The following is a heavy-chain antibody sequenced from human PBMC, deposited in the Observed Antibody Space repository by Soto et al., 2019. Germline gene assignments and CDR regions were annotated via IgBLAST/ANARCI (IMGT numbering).Heavy chain of an antibody. J-gene: IGHJ3*02. CDR3: ARAHVDYDSSGEAFDI. V-gene: IGHV4-34*01. Sequence: SETLSLTCTVSGGSISSYYWSWIRQPPGKGLEWIGEINHSGSTNYNPSLKSRVTISVDTSENQFSLKLSSVTAADTAVYYCARAHVDYDSSGEAFDIWGQGTMVTVSS. D-gene: IGHD3-22*01. CDR1: GGSISSYY. CDR2: INHSGST.